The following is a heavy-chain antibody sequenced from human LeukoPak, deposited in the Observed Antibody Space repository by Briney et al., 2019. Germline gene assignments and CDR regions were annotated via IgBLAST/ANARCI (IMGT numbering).Heavy chain of an antibody. CDR2: IIPIFCTA. CDR3: ARVPLLGRGYPDY. Sequence: SVTVSCKASGGTFSSYAISWVRQAPGQGLEWMGRIIPIFCTANYAQKFQGRVTITADKSASTAYMELSSLRSEDTAVYYCARVPLLGRGYPDYWGQGTLLTVSS. CDR1: GGTFSSYA. D-gene: IGHD3-22*01. V-gene: IGHV1-69*06. J-gene: IGHJ4*02.